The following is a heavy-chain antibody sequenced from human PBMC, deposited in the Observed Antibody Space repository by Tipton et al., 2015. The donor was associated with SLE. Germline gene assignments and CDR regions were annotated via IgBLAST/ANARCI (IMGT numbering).Heavy chain of an antibody. CDR1: GGSISSGSYF. Sequence: TLSLTCTLSGGSISSGSYFWTWIRQPAGKGLEWLGRAYTTGSPYYNPSLKSRVSMSVDKSKNQFSLKLSSVTVADTAVYYCAKDYNYDNADYNWGQGKLVIVSS. CDR2: AYTTGSP. J-gene: IGHJ4*02. V-gene: IGHV4-61*02. CDR3: AKDYNYDNADYN. D-gene: IGHD4-17*01.